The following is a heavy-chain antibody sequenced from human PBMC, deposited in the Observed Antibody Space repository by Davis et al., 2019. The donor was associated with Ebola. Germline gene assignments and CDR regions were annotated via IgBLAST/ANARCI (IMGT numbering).Heavy chain of an antibody. CDR1: GGTFSSYA. J-gene: IGHJ2*01. CDR3: AREQLEYWYFDL. V-gene: IGHV1-69*13. D-gene: IGHD6-13*01. Sequence: SVKVSCKASGGTFSSYAISWVRQAPGQGLEWMGGIIPIFGTANYAQKFQGRVTITADESTSTAYMELSSLRSEDTAVYYCAREQLEYWYFDLWGRGTLVTVSS. CDR2: IIPIFGTA.